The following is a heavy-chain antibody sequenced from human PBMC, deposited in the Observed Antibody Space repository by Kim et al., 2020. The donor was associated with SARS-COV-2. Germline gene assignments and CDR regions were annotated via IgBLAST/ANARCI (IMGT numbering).Heavy chain of an antibody. CDR3: AREWGSGGSA. D-gene: IGHD6-19*01. Sequence: GGSLRLSCAASGFTFSSYAMHWVRQAPGKGLEGVAVISYDGSNKYYADSVKGRFTISRDNSKNTLYLQMNSLRAEDTAVYYCAREWGSGGSAWGEGTMVT. J-gene: IGHJ3*01. V-gene: IGHV3-30-3*01. CDR2: ISYDGSNK. CDR1: GFTFSSYA.